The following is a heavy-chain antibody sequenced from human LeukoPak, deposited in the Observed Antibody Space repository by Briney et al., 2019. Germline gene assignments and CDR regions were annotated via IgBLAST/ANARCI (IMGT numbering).Heavy chain of an antibody. CDR2: IYYSGST. Sequence: SETLSLTCTVSGGSISSYYWSWIRQPPGKGLEWIGYIYYSGSTNYNPSLKSRVTISVDTSKNQFSLKLSSVTAADTAVYYCARETPGIAVLWIWGQGTLVTVSS. CDR3: ARETPGIAVLWI. D-gene: IGHD6-19*01. CDR1: GGSISSYY. V-gene: IGHV4-59*01. J-gene: IGHJ4*02.